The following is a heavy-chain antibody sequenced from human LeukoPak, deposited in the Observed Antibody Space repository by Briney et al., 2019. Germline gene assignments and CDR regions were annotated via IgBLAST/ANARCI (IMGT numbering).Heavy chain of an antibody. D-gene: IGHD3-9*01. CDR3: ARGPKYYDILTGYRAEYFQH. J-gene: IGHJ1*01. CDR1: GGSFSGYY. V-gene: IGHV4-34*01. Sequence: PSETLSLTCAVYGGSFSGYYWSWIRQPPGKGLEWIGEINHSGSTNYNPSLKSRGTISVDTSKNQFSLKLSSVTAADTAVYYCARGPKYYDILTGYRAEYFQHWGQGTLVTVSS. CDR2: INHSGST.